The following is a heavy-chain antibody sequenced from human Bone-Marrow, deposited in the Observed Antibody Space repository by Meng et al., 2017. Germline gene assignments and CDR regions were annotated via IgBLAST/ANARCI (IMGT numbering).Heavy chain of an antibody. CDR3: ARDKCVTTRCWFDP. CDR2: TYYRSKWYN. D-gene: IGHD1-14*01. V-gene: IGHV6-1*01. Sequence: SQTLSLTCAISVDSVSSNSAAWNWIRQSPSRGLEWLGRTYYRSKWYNDYATSVEGRITINPDTSKNQFSLQLNSVTPEDTAVYYCARDKCVTTRCWFDPWGQGTLVTVSS. J-gene: IGHJ5*02. CDR1: VDSVSSNSAA.